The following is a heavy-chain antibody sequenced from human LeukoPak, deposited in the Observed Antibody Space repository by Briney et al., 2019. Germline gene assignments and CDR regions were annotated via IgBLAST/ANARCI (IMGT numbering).Heavy chain of an antibody. CDR1: GFTFSSYA. D-gene: IGHD4-17*01. J-gene: IGHJ4*02. Sequence: GRSLRLSCAASGFTFSSYAMHWVRQAPGKGLEWVAVISYDGSNKYFADSVKGRFTISRDNSKNTLYLQMNSLRAEDTAVYYCARETGSAVGSTDFDYWGQGTLVTVSS. V-gene: IGHV3-30-3*01. CDR2: ISYDGSNK. CDR3: ARETGSAVGSTDFDY.